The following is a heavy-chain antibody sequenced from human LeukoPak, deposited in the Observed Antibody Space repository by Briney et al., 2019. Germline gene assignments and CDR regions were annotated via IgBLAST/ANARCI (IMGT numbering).Heavy chain of an antibody. CDR1: GFTFSSYA. V-gene: IGHV3-23*01. Sequence: GGSLRLSCAASGFTFSSYAMSWVRQAPGKGLEWVSGISDNADSTYYADSVKGRFTISRDNSKNTLYLQMNSLRAEDTAIYYCAKTKVVATFFDYWGQGTLVTVSS. J-gene: IGHJ4*02. D-gene: IGHD5-12*01. CDR3: AKTKVVATFFDY. CDR2: ISDNADST.